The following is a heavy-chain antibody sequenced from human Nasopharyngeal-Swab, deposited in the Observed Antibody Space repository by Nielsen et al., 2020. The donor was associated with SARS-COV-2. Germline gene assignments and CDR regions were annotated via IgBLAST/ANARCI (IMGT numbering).Heavy chain of an antibody. Sequence: ASVKVSCKASEYTFTGYFMHWVRQAPGQGLEWMGWINPNSGGTNYAQKFQGRVTMTSDTSINTAYMELRRLRSDDTAVYYCARDDYGDYGYFGHWGQGTLVTVSS. CDR3: ARDDYGDYGYFGH. CDR2: INPNSGGT. CDR1: EYTFTGYF. J-gene: IGHJ4*02. D-gene: IGHD4-17*01. V-gene: IGHV1-2*02.